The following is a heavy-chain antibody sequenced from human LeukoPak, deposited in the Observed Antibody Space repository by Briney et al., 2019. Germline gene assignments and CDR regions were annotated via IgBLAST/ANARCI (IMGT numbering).Heavy chain of an antibody. CDR1: GYSISSGYY. Sequence: SETLSLTCTVSGYSISSGYYWGRIRQPPGKGPEWIGSIYHSGSTYYNPSLKSRVTISVDTSKNQFSLKLSSVTAADTAVYYCARGGVIIYYDSSGYYDYWGQGTLVTVSS. CDR3: ARGGVIIYYDSSGYYDY. CDR2: IYHSGST. V-gene: IGHV4-38-2*02. D-gene: IGHD3-22*01. J-gene: IGHJ4*02.